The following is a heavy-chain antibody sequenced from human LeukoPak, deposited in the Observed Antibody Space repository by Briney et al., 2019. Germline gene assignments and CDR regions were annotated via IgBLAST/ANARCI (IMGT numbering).Heavy chain of an antibody. CDR2: ISNSGST. V-gene: IGHV4-61*01. Sequence: SETLSLTCAVSGGYVNRGTFFWTWIRKPPGKGLEWIGYISNSGSTNYHPSLKSRVTISSDTSKTQFTLKLTSVTAADTAVYYCARDARGSSYMDVWGQGTTVTVSS. CDR3: ARDARGSSYMDV. CDR1: GGYVNRGTFF. J-gene: IGHJ6*02. D-gene: IGHD3-10*01.